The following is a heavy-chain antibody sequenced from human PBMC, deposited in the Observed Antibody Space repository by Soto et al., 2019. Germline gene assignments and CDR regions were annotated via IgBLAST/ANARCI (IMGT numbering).Heavy chain of an antibody. Sequence: QVHLQQWGAGLLKPSETLSLTCVVYGGSFSDYSWSWIRQPPGKGLEWIGEINHSGITDYNPSLKSRVTISVDTSKTQLSLRVTSVTAADTAVYYCARGMVRGVNWFDPGGQGTLVTVSS. CDR2: INHSGIT. CDR3: ARGMVRGVNWFDP. D-gene: IGHD3-10*01. CDR1: GGSFSDYS. J-gene: IGHJ5*02. V-gene: IGHV4-34*01.